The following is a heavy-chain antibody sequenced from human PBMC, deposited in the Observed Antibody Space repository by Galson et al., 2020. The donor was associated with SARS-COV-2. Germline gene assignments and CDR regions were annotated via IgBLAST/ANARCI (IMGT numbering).Heavy chain of an antibody. D-gene: IGHD3-10*01. V-gene: IGHV1-69*13. CDR3: AHQGSGSGSYYVDDY. CDR2: IIPIFGTA. CDR1: GGTFSSYA. Sequence: SVKVSCKASGGTFSSYAISWVRQAPGQGLEWMGGIIPIFGTANYAQKFQGRVTITADESTSTAYMELSSLRSEDTAVYYCAHQGSGSGSYYVDDYWGQGTLVTVSS. J-gene: IGHJ4*02.